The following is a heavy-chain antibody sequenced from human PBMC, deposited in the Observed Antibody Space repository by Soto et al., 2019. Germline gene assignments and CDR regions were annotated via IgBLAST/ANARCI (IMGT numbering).Heavy chain of an antibody. D-gene: IGHD6-19*01. CDR3: ARDFFSGWYNYYGMDV. CDR1: GGSVSSGSYY. J-gene: IGHJ6*02. CDR2: IYYSGST. V-gene: IGHV4-61*01. Sequence: SETLSLTCTVSGGSVSSGSYYWSWIRQPPGKGLEWIGYIYYSGSTNYNPSLKSRVTISVDTSKNQFSLKLSSVTAADTAVYYCARDFFSGWYNYYGMDVWGQGTTVTVSS.